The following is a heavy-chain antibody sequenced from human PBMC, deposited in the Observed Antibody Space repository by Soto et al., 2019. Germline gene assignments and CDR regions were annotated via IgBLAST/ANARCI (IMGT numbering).Heavy chain of an antibody. Sequence: QVQLVQSGAEVKKPGASVKVSCKASGYTFTSYAIHWVRQAPGQTLEWMGWINADNGNTKYSQNFQGRVTSTRDKSASTDNMEVSSLRSVDTNGYYCARDWGHYYYAMDFWGQGTTVTVSS. D-gene: IGHD7-27*01. CDR3: ARDWGHYYYAMDF. J-gene: IGHJ6*02. CDR2: INADNGNT. CDR1: GYTFTSYA. V-gene: IGHV1-3*01.